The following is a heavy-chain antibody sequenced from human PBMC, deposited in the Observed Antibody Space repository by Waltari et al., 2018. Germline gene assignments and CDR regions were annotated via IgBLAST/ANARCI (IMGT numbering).Heavy chain of an antibody. Sequence: QVQLQESGPGLVRPSEPLSLTCAVSGAPYRDANWWSWVRQPPGKGLEWIGEVFYNGVTNYNPSLKSRVTISVDKSKRQVSLKVISVTSADTAVYYCAKNAAYNLDYWGQGTLVTVSS. D-gene: IGHD2-15*01. CDR3: AKNAAYNLDY. CDR2: VFYNGVT. J-gene: IGHJ4*02. V-gene: IGHV4-4*02. CDR1: GAPYRDANW.